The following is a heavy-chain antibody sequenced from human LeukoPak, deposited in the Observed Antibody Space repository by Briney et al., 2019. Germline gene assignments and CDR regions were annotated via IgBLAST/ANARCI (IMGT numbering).Heavy chain of an antibody. J-gene: IGHJ5*02. D-gene: IGHD2-2*01. CDR1: GGSLGGYY. V-gene: IGHV4-34*01. CDR3: TRWCSTDTCRKFDP. CDR2: IDHSGSV. Sequence: SETLSLTCGVFGGSLGGYYWTWIRQSPGKGLEWIGEIDHSGSVNYNPSLKSRVTIVIDTAMDQFSLKLISVTAADAAVYYCTRWCSTDTCRKFDPWGQGTLVTVSS.